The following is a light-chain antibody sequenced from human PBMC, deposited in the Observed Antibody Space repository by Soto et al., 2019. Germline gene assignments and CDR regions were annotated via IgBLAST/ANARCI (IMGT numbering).Light chain of an antibody. CDR1: QSVSSY. V-gene: IGKV3-11*01. CDR3: HQRSDWPWT. CDR2: DAS. Sequence: EIVLTQSPATLSLSPGERATLSCGASQSVSSYLAWYQQKPGQAPRLLIYDASNRATGIPARFSGSGSGTDFTLNISSLEPEDFAVYYCHQRSDWPWTFGQGTKVDIK. J-gene: IGKJ1*01.